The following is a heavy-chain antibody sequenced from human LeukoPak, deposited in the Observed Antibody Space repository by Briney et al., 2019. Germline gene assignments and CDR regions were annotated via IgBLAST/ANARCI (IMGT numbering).Heavy chain of an antibody. CDR1: GFTFSSYE. V-gene: IGHV3-48*03. D-gene: IGHD3-22*01. CDR3: TVDTDYFEGLGFPRPALTDY. Sequence: GGSLRLSCAASGFTFSSYEMNWVRQAPGTGLEWVSYINRNGDTIYYADSVKGRFTISRDNAKNSLYLQMNSLRVEDTAVYFCTVDTDYFEGLGFPRPALTDYWGQGTLVTVSS. J-gene: IGHJ4*02. CDR2: INRNGDTI.